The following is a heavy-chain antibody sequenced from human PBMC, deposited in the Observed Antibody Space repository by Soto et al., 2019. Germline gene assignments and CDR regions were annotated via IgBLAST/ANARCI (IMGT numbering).Heavy chain of an antibody. D-gene: IGHD4-4*01. V-gene: IGHV3-30-3*01. CDR3: ARPLWRDDYNWEYFDL. Sequence: QVQLVECGGGVVQPGRSLRLSCAASGFTFSSYAMHWVRQAPGKGLEWVAVISYDGSNKYYADSVKGRFTISRDNSKNTLFLQMNSLRAEDTAVYYCARPLWRDDYNWEYFDLWGRGTLVTVSS. CDR1: GFTFSSYA. J-gene: IGHJ2*01. CDR2: ISYDGSNK.